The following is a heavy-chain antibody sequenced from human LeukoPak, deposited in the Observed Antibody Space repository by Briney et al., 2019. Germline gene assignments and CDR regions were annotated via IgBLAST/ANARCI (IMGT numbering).Heavy chain of an antibody. CDR3: AKTVLADIAMMANAFDI. J-gene: IGHJ3*02. CDR1: GFTFSSHG. Sequence: GGSLRLSCAASGFTFSSHGMHWVRQAPGKGLEWVALISYDGSNKYYADSVKGRFTISRDNSKNTLYLQMNSLRAEDTAVYYCAKTVLADIAMMANAFDIWCQGTMVTVSS. D-gene: IGHD5-18*01. CDR2: ISYDGSNK. V-gene: IGHV3-30*18.